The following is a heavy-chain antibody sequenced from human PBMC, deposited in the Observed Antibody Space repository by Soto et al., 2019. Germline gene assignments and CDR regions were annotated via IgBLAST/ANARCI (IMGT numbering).Heavy chain of an antibody. CDR1: GFSLSPYW. CDR3: ARDLGGPDY. J-gene: IGHJ4*02. Sequence: EVHLEESGGGLVQPGGSLRLSCAASGFSLSPYWMHWVRQVPGRGLEWVARLSSDGFGAAYADSVKGRFFISRDIARNTLSRQMNSLRADDTAVYYCARDLGGPDYWGRGTSVTVSS. CDR2: LSSDGFGA. V-gene: IGHV3-74*03. D-gene: IGHD3-16*01.